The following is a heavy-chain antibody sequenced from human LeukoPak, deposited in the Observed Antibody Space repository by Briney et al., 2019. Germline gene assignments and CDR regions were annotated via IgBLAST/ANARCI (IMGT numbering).Heavy chain of an antibody. CDR2: IYHSGST. CDR3: ARPIVGAPGDYYYMDV. V-gene: IGHV4-4*02. J-gene: IGHJ6*03. Sequence: SETLSLTCAVSGGSISSSNWWSWVRQPPGKGLEWIGEIYHSGSTNYNPSLKSRVTISVDTSKNQFSLKLSSVTAADTAVYYCARPIVGAPGDYYYMDVWGKGTTVTVSS. CDR1: GGSISSSNW. D-gene: IGHD1-26*01.